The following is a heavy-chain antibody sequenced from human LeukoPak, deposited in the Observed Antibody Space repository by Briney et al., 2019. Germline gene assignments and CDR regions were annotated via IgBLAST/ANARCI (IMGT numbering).Heavy chain of an antibody. D-gene: IGHD3-22*01. Sequence: GGSLRLSCAASGFTFSSYGMHWVRQAPGKGLEWVSAISGSGGSTYFADSVKGRFTISRDNSKNTLYLQMNSLRAEDTAVYYCAKFRAPYYYDCSGYYYFDYWGQGTLVTVSS. CDR3: AKFRAPYYYDCSGYYYFDY. V-gene: IGHV3-23*01. CDR1: GFTFSSYG. CDR2: ISGSGGST. J-gene: IGHJ4*02.